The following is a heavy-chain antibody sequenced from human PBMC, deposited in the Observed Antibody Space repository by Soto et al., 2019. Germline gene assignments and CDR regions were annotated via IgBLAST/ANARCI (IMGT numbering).Heavy chain of an antibody. V-gene: IGHV3-23*01. Sequence: EVQLLESGGDLVQPGGSLRLSCAASGFAFSNYAVTWVRQAQGKGLEWVSSISGSGNIIYYADSVKGRFIISRDNSKNTLYLQMNSLRPEDTAVYYCAKDPNGDYIGAFDDWGQGTLVTVSS. J-gene: IGHJ4*02. D-gene: IGHD4-17*01. CDR3: AKDPNGDYIGAFDD. CDR1: GFAFSNYA. CDR2: ISGSGNII.